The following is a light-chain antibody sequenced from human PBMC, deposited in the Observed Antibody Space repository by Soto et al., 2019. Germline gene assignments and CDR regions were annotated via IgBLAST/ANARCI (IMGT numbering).Light chain of an antibody. CDR3: SSYTTSSTYV. J-gene: IGLJ1*01. CDR1: SSDVGGYNY. CDR2: DVS. Sequence: QSVLTQPAPVSGSPGQSIAISCTGTSSDVGGYNYVSWYQQHSGKAPKPILCDVSNRPSGVSDRFSGSKSGNTASLTISGLQTEDEADYYCSSYTTSSTYVFGTGTKVTVL. V-gene: IGLV2-14*01.